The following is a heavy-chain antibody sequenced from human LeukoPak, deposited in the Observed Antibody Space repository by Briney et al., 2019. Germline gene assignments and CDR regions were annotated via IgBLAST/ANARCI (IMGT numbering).Heavy chain of an antibody. CDR2: IRDKAYNYAT. J-gene: IGHJ4*02. CDR3: SRHEALPGDY. V-gene: IGHV3-73*01. Sequence: GGSLRLSCAASGLTFSGSTMHWVRQASGKGLEWVGHIRDKAYNYATAYAASVKGRFTISRDDSKNTAYLQMNSLKTEDTAVYYCSRHEALPGDYWGQGTPVTVSS. D-gene: IGHD2-21*02. CDR1: GLTFSGST.